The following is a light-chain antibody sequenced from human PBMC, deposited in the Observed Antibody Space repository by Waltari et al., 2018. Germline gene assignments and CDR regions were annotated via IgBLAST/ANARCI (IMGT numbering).Light chain of an antibody. CDR1: SSDVGGYNY. V-gene: IGLV2-14*03. J-gene: IGLJ1*01. Sequence: QSALTQPASVSGSPGQSIAISCTGTSSDVGGYNYVSWYQQHPGKAPKLMIYDVSNRPSGVSNRFSGSKSGNTASLTISELQAEDEADYYCSSYTTSGTLFGTGTKVTVL. CDR2: DVS. CDR3: SSYTTSGTL.